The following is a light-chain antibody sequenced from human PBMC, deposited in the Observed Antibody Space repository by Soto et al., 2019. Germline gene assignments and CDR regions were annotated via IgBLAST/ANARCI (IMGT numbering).Light chain of an antibody. CDR2: AAS. V-gene: IGKV1-39*01. CDR3: QQSYSTPRT. CDR1: QSISTY. J-gene: IGKJ3*01. Sequence: DIQMTQSPSSLSASVGHRVTITCRASQSISTYLNWYQQKPGKAPKLLIYAASSLHIGVPSRFSGSGSGTDFTLTISSLQPEDFATYFCQQSYSTPRTFGPGTKVDIK.